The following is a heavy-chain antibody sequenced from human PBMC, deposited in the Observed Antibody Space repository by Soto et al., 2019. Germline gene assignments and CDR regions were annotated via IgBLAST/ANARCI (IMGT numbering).Heavy chain of an antibody. CDR1: GGTFSRKT. V-gene: IGHV1-69*13. J-gene: IGHJ4*02. CDR2: IIPIFGTA. D-gene: IGHD3-22*01. CDR3: ARQFHYDSSGYYYAY. Sequence: SVKVSCKASGGTFSRKTISWLRQSPGQGLEWMGGIIPIFGTANYAQKFQGRVTITADESTSTAYMELSRLRSEDTAVYYCARQFHYDSSGYYYAYWGQGTLVTVS.